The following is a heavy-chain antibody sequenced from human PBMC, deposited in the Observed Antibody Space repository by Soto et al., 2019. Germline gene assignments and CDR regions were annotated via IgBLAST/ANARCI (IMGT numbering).Heavy chain of an antibody. CDR2: ISWNSGSI. J-gene: IGHJ4*02. V-gene: IGHV3-9*01. D-gene: IGHD3-9*01. Sequence: EVQLVESGGGLVQPGRSLRLSCAASGFTFDDYAMHWVRQAPGKGLEWVSGISWNSGSIGYADSVKGRFTISRDNAKNSLYLQMNSLRAEDSALYYCAKDIGYDILGLPPPQRGFDYWGQGTLVTVSS. CDR1: GFTFDDYA. CDR3: AKDIGYDILGLPPPQRGFDY.